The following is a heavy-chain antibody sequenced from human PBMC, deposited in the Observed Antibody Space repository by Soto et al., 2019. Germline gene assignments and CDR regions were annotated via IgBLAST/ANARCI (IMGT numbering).Heavy chain of an antibody. J-gene: IGHJ4*02. D-gene: IGHD4-17*01. Sequence: DVYLLESGGTLVQPGGSLRLSCAASGFDFSSYAMTWVRQAPGKGLEWVSGITYTGDTTYYADSVKGRFTFSRDNYRNTLYLQMNSLRADDTAMYFCAKDWPGTSSVTSDYWGQGTLVTVSS. CDR1: GFDFSSYA. V-gene: IGHV3-23*01. CDR2: ITYTGDTT. CDR3: AKDWPGTSSVTSDY.